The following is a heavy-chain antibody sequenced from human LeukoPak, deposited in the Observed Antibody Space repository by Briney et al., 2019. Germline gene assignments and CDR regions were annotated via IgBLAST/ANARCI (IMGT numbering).Heavy chain of an antibody. D-gene: IGHD1-26*01. CDR1: GFTFSTYA. Sequence: GGSLRLSCAASGFTFSTYAMSRVRQAPGKGLEWVSRIGGGGGGTYYADSVKGRFTISRDNSRNTVYLQMNSLRVEETAVYYCAKHGSLSFFDDWGQGTLVTVSS. J-gene: IGHJ4*02. CDR2: IGGGGGGT. V-gene: IGHV3-23*01. CDR3: AKHGSLSFFDD.